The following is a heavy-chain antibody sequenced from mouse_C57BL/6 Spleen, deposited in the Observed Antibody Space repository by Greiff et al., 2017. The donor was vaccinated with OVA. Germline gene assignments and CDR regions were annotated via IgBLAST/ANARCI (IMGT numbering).Heavy chain of an antibody. Sequence: QVQLQQSGPELVKPGASVKISCKASGYTFTSYWMHWVKQRPGQGLEWIGVIDPSDSYTNYNQKFKGKATLTVDTSSSTAYMQLSSLTSEDSAVYYCARGDSNYIYYYAMDYWGQGTSVTVSS. CDR2: IDPSDSYT. CDR1: GYTFTSYW. CDR3: ARGDSNYIYYYAMDY. V-gene: IGHV1-59*01. D-gene: IGHD2-5*01. J-gene: IGHJ4*01.